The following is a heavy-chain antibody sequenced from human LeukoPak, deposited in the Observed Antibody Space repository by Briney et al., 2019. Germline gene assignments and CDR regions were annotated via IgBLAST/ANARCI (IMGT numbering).Heavy chain of an antibody. J-gene: IGHJ4*02. CDR1: GGTFSSYA. Sequence: SVKASCKASGGTFSSYAISWVRQAPGQGLEWMGGIIPIFGTANYAQKFQGRVTITADESTSTAYMELSSLRSEDTAVYYCARTRADYDFWSGYFDYWGQGTLVTVSS. D-gene: IGHD3-3*01. CDR3: ARTRADYDFWSGYFDY. CDR2: IIPIFGTA. V-gene: IGHV1-69*13.